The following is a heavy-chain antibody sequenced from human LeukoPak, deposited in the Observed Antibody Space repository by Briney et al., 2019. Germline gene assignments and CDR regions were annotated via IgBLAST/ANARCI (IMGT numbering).Heavy chain of an antibody. D-gene: IGHD2-2*01. CDR2: ISYDGSNK. Sequence: GRSLRLSCAASGFTFSSYGMHWVRQAPGKGLEWVAVISYDGSNKYYADSVKGRFTISRDNSKNTLYLQMNSLRAEDTAVYYCARGGSYCSSTRCYDTLGYFDLWGRGTLVTVSS. CDR3: ARGGSYCSSTRCYDTLGYFDL. CDR1: GFTFSSYG. J-gene: IGHJ2*01. V-gene: IGHV3-30*03.